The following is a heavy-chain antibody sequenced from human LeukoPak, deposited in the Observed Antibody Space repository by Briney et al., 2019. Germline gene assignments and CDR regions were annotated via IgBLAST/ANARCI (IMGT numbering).Heavy chain of an antibody. CDR1: GFTFSSYG. J-gene: IGHJ6*02. D-gene: IGHD3-10*01. Sequence: PGGSLRLSCVASGFTFSSYGMHWVRQAPGKGLEWVAVISNDGSNKYYADSVKGRFTISRDNSKNTLYLQMNSLRAEDTAVYYCARVSSGSYYNDEDYYYYGMDVWGQGTTVTVSS. CDR3: ARVSSGSYYNDEDYYYYGMDV. CDR2: ISNDGSNK. V-gene: IGHV3-30*03.